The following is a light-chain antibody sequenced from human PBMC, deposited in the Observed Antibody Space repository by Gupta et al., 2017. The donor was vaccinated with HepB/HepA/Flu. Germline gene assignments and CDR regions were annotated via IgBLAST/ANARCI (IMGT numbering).Light chain of an antibody. CDR2: AAS. CDR3: QQLNSYPLT. CDR1: QGISSY. Sequence: DIQLTQSPSFLSASVGDRVTITCRASQGISSYLAWYQQKPGKVPKLLIYAASTLQSGVPSRFSGSGSGTEFTLTISSLQPEDFATYYCQQLNSYPLTFGHGTKVDIK. V-gene: IGKV1-9*01. J-gene: IGKJ3*01.